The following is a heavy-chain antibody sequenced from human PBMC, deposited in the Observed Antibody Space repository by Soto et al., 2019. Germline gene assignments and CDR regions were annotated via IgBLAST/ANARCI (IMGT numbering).Heavy chain of an antibody. D-gene: IGHD6-25*01. CDR3: AKEIGAAIYFDF. J-gene: IGHJ4*02. Sequence: PGGSLRLSCVGSGFTCSSYAMSWVRQAPGKGLECVSVISGSGRSTHYADSVKGRFIISRDNSKSTVYLQMNSLRADDTAVYYCAKEIGAAIYFDFWGQGIQVTVS. V-gene: IGHV3-23*01. CDR1: GFTCSSYA. CDR2: ISGSGRST.